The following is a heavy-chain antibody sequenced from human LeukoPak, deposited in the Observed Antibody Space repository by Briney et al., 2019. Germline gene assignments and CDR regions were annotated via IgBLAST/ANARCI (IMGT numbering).Heavy chain of an antibody. CDR2: INPKSPGT. CDR1: GYSFITYY. D-gene: IGHD3-10*01. V-gene: IGHV1-2*02. CDR3: ARDSGDYYGSGIFRWFDP. Sequence: ASVKVSCKASGYSFITYYIHWVRQAPGQGLEWMGWINPKSPGTNYAQKFQGRVTMTRDTSISTAYMELSRLRSDDPAGYYCARDSGDYYGSGIFRWFDPWGQGTLVTVSS. J-gene: IGHJ5*02.